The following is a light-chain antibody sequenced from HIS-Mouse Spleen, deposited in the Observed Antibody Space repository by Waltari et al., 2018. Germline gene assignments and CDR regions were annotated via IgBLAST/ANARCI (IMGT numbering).Light chain of an antibody. CDR1: KSVLYSSNNKNY. V-gene: IGKV4-1*01. J-gene: IGKJ3*01. Sequence: DIVMTQSPDSLAVSLGERATINCKSSKSVLYSSNNKNYLAWYQQKPGQPPKLLIYWASTRESGVPDRFSGSGSGTDFTLTISSLQAGDVAVYYCQQYYSTPFTFGPGTKVDIK. CDR3: QQYYSTPFT. CDR2: WAS.